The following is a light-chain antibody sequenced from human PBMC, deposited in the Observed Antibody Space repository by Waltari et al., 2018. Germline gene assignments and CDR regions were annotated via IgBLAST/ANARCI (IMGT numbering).Light chain of an antibody. CDR3: SSYTSSNTYV. CDR1: SRYVGGSND. J-gene: IGLJ1*01. CDR2: DVS. Sequence: QSAMTQPASVSGPPRPSITLSCTGTSRYVGGSNDGSWYQQHPGKAPKPMIYDVSDRPSGVSNRFSGSKSGNTASLTISGLQAEDEADYYCSSYTSSNTYVFGTGTKVTVL. V-gene: IGLV2-14*03.